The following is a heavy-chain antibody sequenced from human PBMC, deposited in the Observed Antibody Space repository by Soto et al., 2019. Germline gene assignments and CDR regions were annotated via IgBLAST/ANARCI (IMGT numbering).Heavy chain of an antibody. CDR2: IGTAGDT. CDR1: GFTFSSYD. V-gene: IGHV3-13*01. J-gene: IGHJ6*03. D-gene: IGHD3-10*01. CDR3: ARVLEVTMVRGARLGAEYYMDV. Sequence: GGSLRLSCAASGFTFSSYDMHWVRQATGKGLEWVSAIGTAGDTYYPGSVKGRFTISRENAKNSLYLQMNSLRAGDTAVYYCARVLEVTMVRGARLGAEYYMDVWGKGTTVTVSS.